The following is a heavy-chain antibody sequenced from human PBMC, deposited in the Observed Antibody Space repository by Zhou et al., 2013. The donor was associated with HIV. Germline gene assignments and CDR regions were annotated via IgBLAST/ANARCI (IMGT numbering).Heavy chain of an antibody. D-gene: IGHD2-15*01. V-gene: IGHV1-2*02. Sequence: QVQLVQSGAEVKKPGASVKVSCKASGYSFTGYYIHWVRQAPGQGLEWMGWINPNSGATNYAQKFQGRVTKTRDTSTSTVYMELSSLRSEDTAVYYCARGLVVVVAYDAFDIWGQGTMVTVSS. CDR1: GYSFTGYY. CDR3: ARGLVVVVAYDAFDI. J-gene: IGHJ3*02. CDR2: INPNSGAT.